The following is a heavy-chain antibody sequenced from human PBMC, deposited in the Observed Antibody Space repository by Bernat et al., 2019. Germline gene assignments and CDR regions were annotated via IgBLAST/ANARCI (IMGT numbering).Heavy chain of an antibody. CDR1: GGSVSSSSYY. Sequence: QLQLQESGPGRVKPSETLSLNCTVSGGSVSSSSYYWGWVRQPPGKGLEWIGSIYYTESTYYNPSLTGRAAITVDTSKDQFSLKLSSVTAADTAVYYCARRLVRYVDWWGGAFDIWGQGTKVTVSS. J-gene: IGHJ3*02. CDR2: IYYTEST. D-gene: IGHD3-9*01. V-gene: IGHV4-39*01. CDR3: ARRLVRYVDWWGGAFDI.